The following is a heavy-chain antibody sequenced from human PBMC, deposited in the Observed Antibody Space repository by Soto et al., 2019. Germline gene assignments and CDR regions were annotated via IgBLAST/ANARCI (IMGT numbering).Heavy chain of an antibody. Sequence: QVQLVQSGAEVKKPGASVKVSCKGSGYTFTSYGISWVRQAPGQGLEWMGWISAYNGNTNYAQKLQGRVTMTTDTSTSTAYMELRSLRSDDTAVYYCARDQLRYFDWLLRFDYWGQGTLVTVSS. CDR1: GYTFTSYG. CDR3: ARDQLRYFDWLLRFDY. J-gene: IGHJ4*02. D-gene: IGHD3-9*01. CDR2: ISAYNGNT. V-gene: IGHV1-18*04.